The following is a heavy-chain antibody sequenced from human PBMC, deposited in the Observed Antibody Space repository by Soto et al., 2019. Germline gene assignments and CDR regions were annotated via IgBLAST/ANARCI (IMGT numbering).Heavy chain of an antibody. D-gene: IGHD6-13*01. Sequence: GASVKVSCKASGYTFTSYGISWVRQAPGQGLEWMGGISAYFGKANYAQKLQGRATITADESTSTAYMELSSLRSEDTAVYYCARGPIIEAAGTTLDYWGQGTLVTVSS. CDR1: GYTFTSYG. V-gene: IGHV1-18*01. CDR3: ARGPIIEAAGTTLDY. J-gene: IGHJ4*02. CDR2: ISAYFGKA.